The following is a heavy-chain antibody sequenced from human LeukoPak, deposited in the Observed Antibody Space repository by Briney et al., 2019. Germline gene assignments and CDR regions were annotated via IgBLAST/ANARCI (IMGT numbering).Heavy chain of an antibody. CDR1: GFTFSSYS. CDR2: ISGDGVST. V-gene: IGHV3-43*02. J-gene: IGHJ4*02. CDR3: ARESGKFDY. Sequence: GGSLRLSCAASGFTFSSYSMSWVRQAPGQGLEWVSPISGDGVSTFFADSVKGRFSISRDNSKNSLFLEMSSLRTEDTAMYYCARESGKFDYWGQGTLVAVSS.